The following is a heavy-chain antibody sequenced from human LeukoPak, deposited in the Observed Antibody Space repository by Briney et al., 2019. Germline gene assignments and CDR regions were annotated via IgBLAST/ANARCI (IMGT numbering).Heavy chain of an antibody. Sequence: GGSLRLSCAASGFTFSSYWMHWVRQAPGKGLVWVSRINTDGSSTSYADSVKGRFTISRDNAKNTLYLQMNSLRAEDTAVYYCAREGIWYNWNDVGGWFDPWGQGTLVTVSS. CDR1: GFTFSSYW. V-gene: IGHV3-74*01. CDR3: AREGIWYNWNDVGGWFDP. CDR2: INTDGSST. J-gene: IGHJ5*02. D-gene: IGHD1-1*01.